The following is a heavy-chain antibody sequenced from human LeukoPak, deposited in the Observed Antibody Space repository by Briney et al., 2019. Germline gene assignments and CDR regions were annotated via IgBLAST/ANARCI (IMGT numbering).Heavy chain of an antibody. CDR1: GFTFSDYY. J-gene: IGHJ4*02. Sequence: KPGGSLRLSCAASGFTFSDYYMSWLRQAPGKGLEWVSYISSSGSTIYYADSVKGRFTISRDNAKNSLYLQMNSLRAEDTAVYYCARARRYSSSWYDYWGQGTLVTVSS. CDR3: ARARRYSSSWYDY. V-gene: IGHV3-11*01. D-gene: IGHD6-13*01. CDR2: ISSSGSTI.